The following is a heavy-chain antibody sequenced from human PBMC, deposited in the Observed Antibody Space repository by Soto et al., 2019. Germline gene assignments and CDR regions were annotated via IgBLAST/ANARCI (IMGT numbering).Heavy chain of an antibody. Sequence: SGPTLVNPTQTLTLTCTFSGFSLTTSGVGVAWIRQPPGKALEWLALVYGNDDKRYRPSVKNRLTITKDNSRNQVVLTMANLTPVDTATYYCAHRRVTAVTTFDFWGQGSQVTVSS. V-gene: IGHV2-5*01. D-gene: IGHD4-17*01. J-gene: IGHJ4*02. CDR1: GFSLTTSGVG. CDR3: AHRRVTAVTTFDF. CDR2: VYGNDDK.